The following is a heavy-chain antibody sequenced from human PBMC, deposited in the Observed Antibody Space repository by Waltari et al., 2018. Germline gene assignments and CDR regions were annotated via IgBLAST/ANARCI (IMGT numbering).Heavy chain of an antibody. Sequence: QVQLQESGPGLVKPSETLSLTCIVSGGSISSYYWSWIRQPPGKGLEWIGYIYYSGSTNYNPSLKSRVTISVDTSKNQFSLKLSSVTAADTAVYYCARDDHYCSSTCCYEDAFDIWGQGTMVTVSS. J-gene: IGHJ3*02. D-gene: IGHD2-2*01. CDR3: ARDDHYCSSTCCYEDAFDI. V-gene: IGHV4-59*01. CDR1: GGSISSYY. CDR2: IYYSGST.